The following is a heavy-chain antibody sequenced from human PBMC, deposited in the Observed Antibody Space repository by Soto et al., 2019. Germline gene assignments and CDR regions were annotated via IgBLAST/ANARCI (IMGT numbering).Heavy chain of an antibody. D-gene: IGHD2-8*01. CDR1: GGSISSYY. Sequence: QVQLQESGPGLVKPSETLSLTCTVSGGSISSYYWSWIRQPPGKGLEWIGYIYYSGSTNYNPSLXSXGXIXXDTSKNQFSLKLCSVTAADTALYYCARRYAGNFDYWGQGTLVTVSS. CDR2: IYYSGST. J-gene: IGHJ4*02. V-gene: IGHV4-59*01. CDR3: ARRYAGNFDY.